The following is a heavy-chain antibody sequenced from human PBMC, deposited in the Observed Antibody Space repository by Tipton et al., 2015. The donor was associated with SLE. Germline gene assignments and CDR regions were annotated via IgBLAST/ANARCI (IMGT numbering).Heavy chain of an antibody. Sequence: GSLRLSCAASGFTFSDYWMNWVRQAPGKGLEWLANIKEDGGDRYYVDSVKGRFTISRDNAKNSLYLQMNSLRVEDTAVYYCAREPTTEAFDYWGQGILVTVSS. J-gene: IGHJ4*02. D-gene: IGHD1-14*01. CDR3: AREPTTEAFDY. CDR2: IKEDGGDR. CDR1: GFTFSDYW. V-gene: IGHV3-7*01.